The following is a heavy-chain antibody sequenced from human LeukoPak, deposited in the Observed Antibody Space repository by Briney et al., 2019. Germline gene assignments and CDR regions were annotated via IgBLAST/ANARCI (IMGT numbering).Heavy chain of an antibody. CDR1: GGSISSYY. V-gene: IGHV4-34*01. D-gene: IGHD6-19*01. Sequence: PSETLSLTCTVSGGSISSYYWSWIRQPPGKGLEWIGEINHSGSTNYNPSLKSRVTISVDTSKNQFSLKLSSVTAADTAVYYCARGGSGWYSAFSRRWGFFDYWGQGTLVTVSS. J-gene: IGHJ4*02. CDR3: ARGGSGWYSAFSRRWGFFDY. CDR2: INHSGST.